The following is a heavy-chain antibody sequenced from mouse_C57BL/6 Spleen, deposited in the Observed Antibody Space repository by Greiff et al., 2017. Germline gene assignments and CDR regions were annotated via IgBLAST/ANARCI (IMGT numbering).Heavy chain of an antibody. V-gene: IGHV1-54*01. D-gene: IGHD1-1*01. CDR2: INPGSGGT. J-gene: IGHJ2*01. Sequence: VKLQESGAELVRPGTSVKVSCKASGYAFTNYLIEWVKQRPGQGLEWIGVINPGSGGTNYNEKFKGKATLTADKSSSTAYMQLSSLTSEDSAVYFCARRGISTTVVAFDYWGQGTTLTVSS. CDR3: ARRGISTTVVAFDY. CDR1: GYAFTNYL.